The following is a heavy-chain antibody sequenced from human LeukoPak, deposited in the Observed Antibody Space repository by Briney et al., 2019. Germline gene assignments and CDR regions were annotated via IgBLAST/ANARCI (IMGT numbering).Heavy chain of an antibody. CDR3: AKAIRDVTTRAFDI. Sequence: SETLSLTCTVSGGSISSYYWSWIRQPPGKGLEWIGYIYYTGSTNYNPSLKSRVTISVDTSKNQFFLKLSSVTAADTAVYYCAKAIRDVTTRAFDIWGQGTMVTVSS. D-gene: IGHD4-17*01. V-gene: IGHV4-59*08. J-gene: IGHJ3*02. CDR2: IYYTGST. CDR1: GGSISSYY.